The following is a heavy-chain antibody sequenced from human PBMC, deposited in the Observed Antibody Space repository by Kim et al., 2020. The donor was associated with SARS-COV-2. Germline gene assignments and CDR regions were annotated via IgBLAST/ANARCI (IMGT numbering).Heavy chain of an antibody. V-gene: IGHV4-34*01. CDR1: GGSFSGYY. CDR2: INHSGST. Sequence: SETLSLTCAVYGGSFSGYYWSWIRQPPGKGLEWIGEINHSGSTNYNPSLKSRVTISVDTSKNQFSLKLSSVTAADTAVYYCARRRGRDHQIFGSSGYYFDYWGQGTLVTVSS. J-gene: IGHJ4*02. D-gene: IGHD3-22*01. CDR3: ARRRGRDHQIFGSSGYYFDY.